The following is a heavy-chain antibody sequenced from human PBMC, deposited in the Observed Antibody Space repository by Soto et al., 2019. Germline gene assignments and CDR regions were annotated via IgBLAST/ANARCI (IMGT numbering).Heavy chain of an antibody. Sequence: PSETLSLTCAVSGGSISSGGYSWSWIRQHPGKGLEWIGYIYYGGITYYNPSLKSRITISVDTSKNQFSLKLSSATAADTAVYYCARAVGYCISTSCYEGYYYGMDVWGQGTTVTVSS. CDR1: GGSISSGGYS. CDR2: IYYGGIT. J-gene: IGHJ6*02. V-gene: IGHV4-31*11. D-gene: IGHD2-2*01. CDR3: ARAVGYCISTSCYEGYYYGMDV.